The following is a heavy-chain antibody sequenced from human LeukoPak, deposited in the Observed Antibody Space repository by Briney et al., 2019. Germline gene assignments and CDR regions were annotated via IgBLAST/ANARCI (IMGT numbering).Heavy chain of an antibody. CDR2: ISANSGGT. V-gene: IGHV1-2*02. Sequence: ALGKPSCKASGYPFTRYGISWVRQAPGQGLEWMGWISANSGGTNYAQKFQGRVTMTRDTSISTAYMELSRLRSDDTAVYYCAREDRTIFGVVTRAFDIWGQGTMVTVSS. CDR3: AREDRTIFGVVTRAFDI. J-gene: IGHJ3*02. D-gene: IGHD3-3*01. CDR1: GYPFTRYG.